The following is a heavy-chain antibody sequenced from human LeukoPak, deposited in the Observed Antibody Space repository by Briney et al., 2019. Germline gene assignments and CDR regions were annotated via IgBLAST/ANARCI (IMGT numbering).Heavy chain of an antibody. Sequence: GGSLRLSCATSQFKFNNYGMTWVRQAPGKGLEWVSSITGSGGGTQYADSVQGRFTISRDNSKNTLYLQMNSLRAEDTALYYCAKDPNGDYIGTFDIWGQGTMVTVSS. CDR1: QFKFNNYG. CDR3: AKDPNGDYIGTFDI. J-gene: IGHJ3*02. V-gene: IGHV3-23*01. CDR2: ITGSGGGT. D-gene: IGHD4-17*01.